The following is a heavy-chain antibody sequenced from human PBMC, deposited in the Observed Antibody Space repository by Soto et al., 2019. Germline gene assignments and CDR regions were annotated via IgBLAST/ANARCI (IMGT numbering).Heavy chain of an antibody. CDR2: ITGTGGTT. CDR1: GFTFNTYS. Sequence: VKLLESGGGLVQPGGSLRLSCAASGFTFNTYSMSWVRQAPGKGLEWVAHITGTGGTTYYADSVKGRFTISRDTSRNTLYLQMNSLRAEDTALYYCAKCMQAYWNYDAHHIWGQGTMVTVSS. CDR3: AKCMQAYWNYDAHHI. V-gene: IGHV3-23*01. D-gene: IGHD1-7*01. J-gene: IGHJ3*02.